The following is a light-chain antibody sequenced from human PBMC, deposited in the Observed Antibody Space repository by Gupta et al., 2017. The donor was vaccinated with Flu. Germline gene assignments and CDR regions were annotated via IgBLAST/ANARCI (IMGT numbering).Light chain of an antibody. CDR1: QGISTW. V-gene: IGKV1-5*03. J-gene: IGKJ2*03. CDR3: QQDNNYLYS. CDR2: KAS. Sequence: IQMTQFPSTLSASVGDRVTITCRASQGISTWLAWYQQKPGKAPKVLIYKASSLESGVPSRFSGSGSGTEFTLTISSLQPDDFATYYCQQDNNYLYSFGQGTKLEIK.